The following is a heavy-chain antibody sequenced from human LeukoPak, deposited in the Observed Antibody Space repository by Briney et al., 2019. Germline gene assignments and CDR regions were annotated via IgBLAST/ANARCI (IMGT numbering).Heavy chain of an antibody. CDR3: ARAPYHYDILTGGEYYYYMDV. CDR2: IYYSGST. J-gene: IGHJ6*03. CDR1: GGSISSYY. D-gene: IGHD3-9*01. Sequence: SETLSLTCTVSGGSISSYYWSWIRQPPGKGLEWIGYIYYSGSTNYNPSLKSRATISVETSKNQFSLKLSSVTAADTAVYYCARAPYHYDILTGGEYYYYMDVWGKGTTVTVSS. V-gene: IGHV4-59*01.